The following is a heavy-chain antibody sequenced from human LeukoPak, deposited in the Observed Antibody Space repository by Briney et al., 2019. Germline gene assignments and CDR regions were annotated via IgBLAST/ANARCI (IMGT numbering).Heavy chain of an antibody. Sequence: GRSLRLSCAASGFTFSSYAMHWVRQAPGKGLEWVAVISYDGSNKYYADSAKGRFTISRDNSKNTLYLQMNSLRAEDTAVYYCARDMDVWGQGTTVTVSS. CDR2: ISYDGSNK. J-gene: IGHJ6*02. CDR1: GFTFSSYA. V-gene: IGHV3-30*04. CDR3: ARDMDV.